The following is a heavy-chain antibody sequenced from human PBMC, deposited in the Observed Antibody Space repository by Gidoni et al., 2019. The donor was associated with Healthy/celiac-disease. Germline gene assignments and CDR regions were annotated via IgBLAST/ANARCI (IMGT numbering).Heavy chain of an antibody. Sequence: EVQLVESGGGLVKPGGSLSLYCAASGFTFSSYSMNWVRQAPGKGLEWVSSISSSSRYIYYADSVKGRFTISRDNAKNSLYLQMNSLRAEDTAVYYCARGYSSSSRPIDYWGQGTLVTVSS. CDR2: ISSSSRYI. J-gene: IGHJ4*02. CDR1: GFTFSSYS. V-gene: IGHV3-21*01. D-gene: IGHD6-6*01. CDR3: ARGYSSSSRPIDY.